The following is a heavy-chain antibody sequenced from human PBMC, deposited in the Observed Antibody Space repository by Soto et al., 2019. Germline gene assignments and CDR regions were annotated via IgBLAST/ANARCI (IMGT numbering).Heavy chain of an antibody. D-gene: IGHD2-21*02. Sequence: EVQVLESGGGLVQPGGSLRLSCAASGFTFSSYAMTWVRQAPGKGLEWVSTISGSGGTTFYSDSVKGRFTISRDSSKNTVYLQMNSLRAEDTAVYYCAKDLDSVAVVTFYPDSWGQGTLVAVSS. V-gene: IGHV3-23*01. CDR3: AKDLDSVAVVTFYPDS. J-gene: IGHJ4*02. CDR2: ISGSGGTT. CDR1: GFTFSSYA.